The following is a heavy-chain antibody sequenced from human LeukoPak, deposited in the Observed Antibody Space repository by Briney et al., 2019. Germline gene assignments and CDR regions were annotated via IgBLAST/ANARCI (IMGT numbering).Heavy chain of an antibody. Sequence: SSVNVSDKPSQRTFSRYAISWVGQSPRQELEWMRGINPIFGTANHSQKLQGPVTITADDSTSTASMALSRLRSEDTAVYSCARGYDIWTGYSSNWFDPWGQGTLVTVSS. D-gene: IGHD3-9*01. J-gene: IGHJ5*02. CDR3: ARGYDIWTGYSSNWFDP. V-gene: IGHV1-69*13. CDR1: QRTFSRYA. CDR2: INPIFGTA.